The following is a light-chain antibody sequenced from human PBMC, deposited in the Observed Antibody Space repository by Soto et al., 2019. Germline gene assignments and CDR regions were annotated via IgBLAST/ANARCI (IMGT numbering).Light chain of an antibody. V-gene: IGKV3-15*01. J-gene: IGKJ1*01. Sequence: EIVMTQSPASLSVSPGERATLSCGASQSVSSNLAWYQQKPGQAPRLLICGASTRATGIPARFSGGGSGTEFTLTISSLQSEDFAVYYCQQYSGWPRTFGQGTKVEIK. CDR3: QQYSGWPRT. CDR1: QSVSSN. CDR2: GAS.